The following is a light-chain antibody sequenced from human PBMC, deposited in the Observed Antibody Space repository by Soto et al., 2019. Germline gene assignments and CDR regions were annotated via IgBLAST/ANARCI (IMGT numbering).Light chain of an antibody. CDR3: CSYARSSTYV. CDR2: EVS. V-gene: IGLV2-23*02. Sequence: QSALTQPASVSGSPGQSITISCTGTSSDVGSYNLVSWYQQHPDKAPKLMIYEVSKRPSGVSNRLSGSKSGNTASLTISGLQAEDEADYYCCSYARSSTYVFGTGTKVTVL. J-gene: IGLJ1*01. CDR1: SSDVGSYNL.